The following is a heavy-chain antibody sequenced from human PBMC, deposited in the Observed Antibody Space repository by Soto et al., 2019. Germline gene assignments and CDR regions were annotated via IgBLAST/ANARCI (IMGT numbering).Heavy chain of an antibody. CDR1: GFTFSSYG. CDR3: ARLMITFGGVDLNPRDYYYYGMGV. D-gene: IGHD3-16*01. J-gene: IGHJ6*02. V-gene: IGHV3-33*01. Sequence: GGSLRLSCAASGFTFSSYGMHGVRQAPGKGPEWVAVIWYDGSNKYYADSVKGRFTISRDNSKNTLYLQMNSLRAEDTAVYYCARLMITFGGVDLNPRDYYYYGMGVCGQGTRGNVSS. CDR2: IWYDGSNK.